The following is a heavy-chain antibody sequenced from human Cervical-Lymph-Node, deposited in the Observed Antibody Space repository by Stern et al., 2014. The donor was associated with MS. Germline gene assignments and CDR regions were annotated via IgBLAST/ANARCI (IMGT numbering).Heavy chain of an antibody. CDR1: GVSISSSY. V-gene: IGHV4-59*01. D-gene: IGHD6-13*01. Sequence: QVQLQESGPGLVKPSETLSLTCTVSGVSISSSYLTLVRQPPGTGLEWIGYIYHSGGATYNPSLKSRVTMSVDTSRSQFSLKLSSVTAADTAVYYCARDVGMDSWGQGTLVTVSS. CDR3: ARDVGMDS. J-gene: IGHJ5*01. CDR2: IYHSGGA.